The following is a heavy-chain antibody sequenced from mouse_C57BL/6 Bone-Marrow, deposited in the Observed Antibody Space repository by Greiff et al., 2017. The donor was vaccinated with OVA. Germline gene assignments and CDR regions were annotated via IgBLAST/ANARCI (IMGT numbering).Heavy chain of an antibody. J-gene: IGHJ3*01. CDR2: SRNKANDYTT. V-gene: IGHV7-1*01. D-gene: IGHD1-1*01. CDR3: ARDSYYPDY. Sequence: EVKLVESGGGLVQSGRSLRLSCATSGFTFSDFYMEWVRQAPGKGLEWIAASRNKANDYTTEYSASVKGRFIVSRDTSQSILYLQMNALRAEDTAIYYCARDSYYPDYWGQGTLVTVSA. CDR1: GFTFSDFY.